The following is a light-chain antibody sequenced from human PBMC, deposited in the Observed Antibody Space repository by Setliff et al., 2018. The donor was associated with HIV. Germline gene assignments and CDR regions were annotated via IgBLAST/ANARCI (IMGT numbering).Light chain of an antibody. Sequence: QSALTQPASVSGSPGQSITISCTGTSSDVGSYNLVSWYQQHPGKAPKLMIYEVIKRPSGVSNRFSGSKSGNTASLTISGLQAEDEADYYCSSYTSRRTPVFGTGTKVTVL. CDR2: EVI. CDR1: SSDVGSYNL. V-gene: IGLV2-23*02. J-gene: IGLJ1*01. CDR3: SSYTSRRTPV.